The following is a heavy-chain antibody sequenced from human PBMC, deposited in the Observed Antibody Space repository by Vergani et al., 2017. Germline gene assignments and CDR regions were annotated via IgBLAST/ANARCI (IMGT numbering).Heavy chain of an antibody. CDR1: GFTSSYYG. CDR2: ISYDGTQK. D-gene: IGHD2-15*01. J-gene: IGHJ1*01. V-gene: IGHV3-30*03. CDR3: ATKSCGRPGCQMGYCRE. Sequence: QVHLVESGGGVVQPGRSLRLSCVVSGFTSSYYGMHWVRQAPGKGLEWVAVISYDGTQKYYADSVKGRFTISRDNSKSTLYLQMNSLRTEDTAVYYCATKSCGRPGCQMGYCREWGQGTLVTVSS.